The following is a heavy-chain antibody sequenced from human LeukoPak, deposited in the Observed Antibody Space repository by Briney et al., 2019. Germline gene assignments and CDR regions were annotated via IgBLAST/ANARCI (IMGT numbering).Heavy chain of an antibody. CDR2: ISFDGSNK. D-gene: IGHD6-13*01. J-gene: IGHJ5*01. V-gene: IGHV3-30*18. CDR3: AKDPIPGRIAAAGTGWFDY. CDR1: GLSFSSYW. Sequence: SGGSLRLSCAASGLSFSSYWMSWVRQAPGKGLEWVAVISFDGSNKYCSDSVKGRFTISRDNSKNTLYLQMNSLRAEDTAVYYCAKDPIPGRIAAAGTGWFDYWGQGTLVTVSS.